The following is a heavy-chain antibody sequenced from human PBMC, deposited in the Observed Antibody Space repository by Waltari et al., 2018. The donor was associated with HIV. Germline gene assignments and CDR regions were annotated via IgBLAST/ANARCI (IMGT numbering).Heavy chain of an antibody. V-gene: IGHV3-23*01. D-gene: IGHD6-19*01. Sequence: EVQLLESGGGLVQPGGSLRISCAASGFTFSSYAMSWVRQAPGKGLEWVSDISGSGLSTQYTDSVKGRFTISRDTSTTTLYLQMNNLRAEDTALYYCTRGADTLSSGSHDYWGQGTLVTVSS. J-gene: IGHJ4*02. CDR1: GFTFSSYA. CDR3: TRGADTLSSGSHDY. CDR2: ISGSGLST.